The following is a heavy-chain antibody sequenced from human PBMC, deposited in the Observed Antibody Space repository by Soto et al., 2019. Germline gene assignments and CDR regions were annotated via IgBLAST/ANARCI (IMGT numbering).Heavy chain of an antibody. CDR3: TRDFTWSEVY. CDR1: VFTYSNYA. V-gene: IGHV3-48*02. J-gene: IGHJ4*02. D-gene: IGHD3-3*01. Sequence: PWWSLRLSCSASVFTYSNYAMNWFRQAPEKGLEWVAYISASSSSIYYADSVKGRFTISRDNAKNSLYLQMNSLRDEDTAVYYCTRDFTWSEVYWGQGVQVTVSS. CDR2: ISASSSSI.